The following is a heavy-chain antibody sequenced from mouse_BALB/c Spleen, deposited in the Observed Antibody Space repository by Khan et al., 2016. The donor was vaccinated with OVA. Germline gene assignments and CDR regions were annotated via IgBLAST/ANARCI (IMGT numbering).Heavy chain of an antibody. Sequence: EVELVESGGGLVQPGGSLKLSCAASGFTFSSDGMSWVRQTPDKRLELVATINSNGGSTYYPDSVKGSFTISRDNAKNNLYLQRSRLKSEDTAMYYWSRMASTTNWGQGTPLTVSS. J-gene: IGHJ2*01. CDR2: INSNGGST. CDR1: GFTFSSDG. V-gene: IGHV5-6-3*01. D-gene: IGHD6-1*01. CDR3: SRMASTTN.